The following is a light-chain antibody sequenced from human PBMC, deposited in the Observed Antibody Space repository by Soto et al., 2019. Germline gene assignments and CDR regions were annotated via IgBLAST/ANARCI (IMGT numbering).Light chain of an antibody. Sequence: EIVMTQSPATLSVSPGERATLSCRASQSISSNLAWYQQTTGXXXPXXXXRXSSRATGFPARFSGSGSGTEFTLTISRLEPEDFAVYYCQQYGTSPPTFRGGTKVDIK. CDR3: QQYGTSPPT. V-gene: IGKV3D-15*01. CDR1: QSISSN. CDR2: RXS. J-gene: IGKJ4*01.